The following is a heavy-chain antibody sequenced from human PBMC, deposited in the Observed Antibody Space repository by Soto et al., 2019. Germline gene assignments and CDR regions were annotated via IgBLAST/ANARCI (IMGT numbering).Heavy chain of an antibody. J-gene: IGHJ4*02. CDR1: GYTFISYG. CDR3: ARDFRTGIYYGSGSAINY. Sequence: QVQLVQSGAEVKKPGASVKVSCKASGYTFISYGISWVRQAPGQGLEWMGWISAYNGNTNYAQKLQCRVTMTTETATSTAYMELSSLRSDDAAVYHCARDFRTGIYYGSGSAINYCAPGTLVTVSS. CDR2: ISAYNGNT. D-gene: IGHD3-10*01. V-gene: IGHV1-18*01.